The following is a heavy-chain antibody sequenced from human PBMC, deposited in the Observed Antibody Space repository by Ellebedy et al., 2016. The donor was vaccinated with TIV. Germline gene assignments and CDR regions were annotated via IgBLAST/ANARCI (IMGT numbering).Heavy chain of an antibody. CDR1: GFTFSSYS. J-gene: IGHJ4*02. CDR3: ARGLRIVGATTAFDY. CDR2: ISSSSSYI. V-gene: IGHV3-21*01. D-gene: IGHD1-26*01. Sequence: GESLKISXAASGFTFSSYSMNWVRQAPGKGLEWVSSISSSSSYIYYADSVKGRFTISRDNAKNSLYLQMNSLRAEDTAVYYCARGLRIVGATTAFDYWGQGTLVTVSS.